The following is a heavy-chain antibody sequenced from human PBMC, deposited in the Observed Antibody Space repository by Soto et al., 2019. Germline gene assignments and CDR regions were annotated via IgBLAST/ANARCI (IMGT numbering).Heavy chain of an antibody. CDR3: ARDDCSSTSCQMVY. Sequence: PGGSLRLSCAASGFTFSSYGMHWVRQAPGKGLEWVAVIWYDGSNKYYADSVKGRFTISRDNSKNTLYLQMNSLRAEDTAVYYCARDDCSSTSCQMVYWGQGTLVTVSS. D-gene: IGHD2-2*01. CDR2: IWYDGSNK. V-gene: IGHV3-33*01. J-gene: IGHJ4*02. CDR1: GFTFSSYG.